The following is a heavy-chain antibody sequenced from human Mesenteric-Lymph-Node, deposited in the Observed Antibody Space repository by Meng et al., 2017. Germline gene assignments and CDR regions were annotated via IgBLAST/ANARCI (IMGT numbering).Heavy chain of an antibody. D-gene: IGHD3-22*01. Sequence: QVQLVQSGAEVKNPGASVKASCKASGYTFTGYYFRWVRQAPGQGLEWMGRINLNSGGTNYAQKFQGRVTMTWDTSISAAQMELSSLRSDDTAVYYCAAFYYESSGYFRADYWGQGILVTVSS. CDR1: GYTFTGYY. CDR2: INLNSGGT. V-gene: IGHV1-2*06. J-gene: IGHJ4*02. CDR3: AAFYYESSGYFRADY.